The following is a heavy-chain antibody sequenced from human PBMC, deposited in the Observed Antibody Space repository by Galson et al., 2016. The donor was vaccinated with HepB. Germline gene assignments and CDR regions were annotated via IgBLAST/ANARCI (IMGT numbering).Heavy chain of an antibody. J-gene: IGHJ6*02. Sequence: SLRLSCAASGFTVSSDYMSWVRQAPGKGLEWVSVIYSNGTTYYGDSVKGRFTISRDNSKNTLYLQMDSLRDEDTAVKYCARDPGVTNVMSVWGQGTTVTVSS. CDR1: GFTVSSDY. V-gene: IGHV3-53*01. CDR3: ARDPGVTNVMSV. CDR2: IYSNGTT. D-gene: IGHD2-8*01.